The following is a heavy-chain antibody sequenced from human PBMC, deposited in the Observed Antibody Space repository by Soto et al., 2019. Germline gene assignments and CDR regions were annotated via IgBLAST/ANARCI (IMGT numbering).Heavy chain of an antibody. J-gene: IGHJ5*02. V-gene: IGHV3-7*01. CDR2: IKQDGSEK. CDR3: ARFGVVIPYNWFDP. D-gene: IGHD3-3*01. CDR1: GFTFSSYW. Sequence: VGSLRLSCAASGFTFSSYWMSWVRQAPGKGLEWVANIKQDGSEKYYVDSVKGRFTISRDNAKNSLYLQMNSLRAEDTAVYYCARFGVVIPYNWFDPWGQGTLVTVSS.